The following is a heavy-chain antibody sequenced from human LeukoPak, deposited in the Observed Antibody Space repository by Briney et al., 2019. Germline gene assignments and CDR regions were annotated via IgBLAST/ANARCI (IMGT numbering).Heavy chain of an antibody. CDR3: AKGVVAATNAAYYGMDV. Sequence: GGSLRLSCAASGFSFNAYWMAWVRRAPGKGLEWVANINSAESETFHVDPVKGRFSISRDNSKNLVYLQMNSLRAEDTAVYYCAKGVVAATNAAYYGMDVWGQGTTVTVSS. CDR2: INSAESET. J-gene: IGHJ6*02. CDR1: GFSFNAYW. V-gene: IGHV3-7*01. D-gene: IGHD2-15*01.